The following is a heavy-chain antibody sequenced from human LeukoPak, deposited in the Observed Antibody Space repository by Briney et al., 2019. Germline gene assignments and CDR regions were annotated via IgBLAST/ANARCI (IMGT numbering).Heavy chain of an antibody. CDR1: GFTFSSYS. CDR3: ARDLIVMPHSDYYYDSPGY. D-gene: IGHD3-22*01. V-gene: IGHV3-21*01. J-gene: IGHJ4*02. Sequence: PGGSLRLSCAASGFTFSSYSMNWVRQAPGKGLEWVSSISSSSSYIYYADSVKGRFTISRDNAKNSLYLQMNSLRAEDTAVYYCARDLIVMPHSDYYYDSPGYWGQGTLVTVSS. CDR2: ISSSSSYI.